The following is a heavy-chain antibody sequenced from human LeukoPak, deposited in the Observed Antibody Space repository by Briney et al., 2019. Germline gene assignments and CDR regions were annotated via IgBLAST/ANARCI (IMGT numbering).Heavy chain of an antibody. CDR1: GYTLTELS. D-gene: IGHD1-26*01. CDR2: FDPEDGEA. V-gene: IGHV1-24*01. CDR3: ATGRELWGPYYFDY. Sequence: ASVKVSCKVSGYTLTELSMHWVRQAPGKGLEWMGGFDPEDGEAIYAQKFQGRVTMTEDTSTDTAYMELSSLRSEDTAVYYCATGRELWGPYYFDYWGQGTLVTVSS. J-gene: IGHJ4*02.